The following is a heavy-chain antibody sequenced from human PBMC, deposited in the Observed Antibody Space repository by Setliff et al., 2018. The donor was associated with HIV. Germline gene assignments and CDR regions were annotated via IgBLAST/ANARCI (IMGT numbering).Heavy chain of an antibody. V-gene: IGHV4-59*01. Sequence: PSETLSLTCRVSSGSISGYYWSWVRQPPGRGLEWIGYVSYSGSTSYNPSLSSRVTMSVDTSRDQFSLKLSSVTAADTAVYYCARTRGRAPVSYYFDNWGQGRLVTVSS. J-gene: IGHJ4*02. CDR2: VSYSGST. D-gene: IGHD2-2*01. CDR1: SGSISGYY. CDR3: ARTRGRAPVSYYFDN.